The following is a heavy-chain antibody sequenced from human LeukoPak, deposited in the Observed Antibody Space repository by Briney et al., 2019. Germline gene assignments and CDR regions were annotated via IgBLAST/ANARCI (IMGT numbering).Heavy chain of an antibody. D-gene: IGHD6-19*01. Sequence: PGGSLRLSCAASGFTVNSDDMSWVRQAPGKGLEWVANIKQDGSEIYYVDSVKGRFTISRDNAKNSLYLQMNSLRAEDTAVYYCARVSIAVAGGDYWGQGTLVTVSS. J-gene: IGHJ4*02. CDR1: GFTVNSDD. V-gene: IGHV3-7*01. CDR2: IKQDGSEI. CDR3: ARVSIAVAGGDY.